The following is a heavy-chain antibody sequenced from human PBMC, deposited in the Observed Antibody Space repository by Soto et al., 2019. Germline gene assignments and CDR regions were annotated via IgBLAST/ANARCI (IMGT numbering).Heavy chain of an antibody. CDR1: GFTFSSYA. CDR3: ARVFESETDLPPDY. J-gene: IGHJ4*02. V-gene: IGHV3-64*01. Sequence: PGGSLRLSCAASGFTFSSYAMHWVRQAPGKGLEYVSAISSNGGSTYYANSVKGRFTISRDNSKNTLYLQMGSLRAEDMAVYYCARVFESETDLPPDYWGQGTLVTVSS. D-gene: IGHD3-3*01. CDR2: ISSNGGST.